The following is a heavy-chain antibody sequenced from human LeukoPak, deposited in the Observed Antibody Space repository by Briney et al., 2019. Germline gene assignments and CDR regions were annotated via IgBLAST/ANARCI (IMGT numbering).Heavy chain of an antibody. CDR2: INHSGST. V-gene: IGHV4-34*01. J-gene: IGHJ6*03. Sequence: PSETLSLTCAVYGGSFSGYYWSRIRQPPGKGLEWIGEINHSGSTNYNPSLKSRVTISVDTSKNQFSLKLSSVTAADTAVYYCARGSKLRSRYYYYYYYMDVWGKGTTVTVSS. CDR3: ARGSKLRSRYYYYYYYMDV. D-gene: IGHD2-15*01. CDR1: GGSFSGYY.